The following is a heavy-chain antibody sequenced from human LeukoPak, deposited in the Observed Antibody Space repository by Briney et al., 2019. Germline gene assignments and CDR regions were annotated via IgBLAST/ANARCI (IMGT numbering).Heavy chain of an antibody. D-gene: IGHD3-10*01. V-gene: IGHV3-23*01. CDR3: AKFVGTMVRGVIFHFDY. CDR1: GFTFSSYA. Sequence: PGGSLRLSCAASGFTFSSYAMSWVRQAPGKGLEWVSAISGSGGSTYYADSVKGRFTISRDNSKNTLYLQMNSLRAEDTAVYYCAKFVGTMVRGVIFHFDYWGQGTLVTVSS. CDR2: ISGSGGST. J-gene: IGHJ4*02.